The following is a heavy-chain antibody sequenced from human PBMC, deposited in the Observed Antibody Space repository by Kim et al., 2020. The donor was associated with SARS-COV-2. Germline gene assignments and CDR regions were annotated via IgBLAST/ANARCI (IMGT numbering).Heavy chain of an antibody. Sequence: SETLSLTCAVYGGSFSGYYWSWIRQPPGKGLEWIGEINHSGSTNYNPSLKSRVTISVDTSKNQFSLKLSSVTAADTAVYYCARGERGGRAAARYWYFDLWGRGTLVTVSS. CDR2: INHSGST. D-gene: IGHD6-13*01. CDR3: ARGERGGRAAARYWYFDL. V-gene: IGHV4-34*01. CDR1: GGSFSGYY. J-gene: IGHJ2*01.